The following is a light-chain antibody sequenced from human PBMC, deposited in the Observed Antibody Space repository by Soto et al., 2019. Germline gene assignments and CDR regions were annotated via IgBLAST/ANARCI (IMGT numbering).Light chain of an antibody. CDR1: SSHVGGYNY. CDR3: CSYAGSYTLYV. J-gene: IGLJ1*01. CDR2: DVS. Sequence: QSALSQPRSVSGSPGQSVTISCTRTSSHVGGYNYVSWYQQHPGKAPKLRIYDVSKRPSGVPDRFSGSKSGNTASLTISGLQAEDEADYYCCSYAGSYTLYVFGTGTKVTV. V-gene: IGLV2-11*01.